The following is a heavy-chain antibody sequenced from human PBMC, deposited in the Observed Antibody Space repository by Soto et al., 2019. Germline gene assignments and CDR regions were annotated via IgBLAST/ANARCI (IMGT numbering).Heavy chain of an antibody. CDR3: AKEGSPKVSRWDDY. J-gene: IGHJ4*02. CDR2: ISSSSSYI. Sequence: PGGSLRLSCAASGFTFSSYGMNWVRQAPGKGLEWVSSISSSSSYIYYADSVKGRFTISRDNAKNSLYLQMDSLRPEDTAVYFCAKEGSPKVSRWDDYWGQGTLVTVSS. CDR1: GFTFSSYG. D-gene: IGHD1-26*01. V-gene: IGHV3-21*01.